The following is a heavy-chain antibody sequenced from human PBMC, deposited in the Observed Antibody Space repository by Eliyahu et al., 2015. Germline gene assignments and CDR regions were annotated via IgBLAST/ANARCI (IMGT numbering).Heavy chain of an antibody. CDR2: ISXNSGSI. V-gene: IGHV3-9*01. CDR3: SKDTEQLAEXNFDF. J-gene: IGHJ4*02. CDR1: GFTFADYA. D-gene: IGHD1/OR15-1a*01. Sequence: EVQLVESGGGLVQPGRSLRLSCAASGFTFADYAXPWVRPAPGTGLGWVAGISXNSGSIAYGDSVKGRFTISRDNARNSLYLQLNSLTAEDTAFYYCSKDTEQLAEXNFDFWGQGTLVTVSS.